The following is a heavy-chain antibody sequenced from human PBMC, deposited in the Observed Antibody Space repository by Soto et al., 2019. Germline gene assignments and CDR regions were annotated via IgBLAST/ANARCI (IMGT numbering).Heavy chain of an antibody. Sequence: QVQLVESGGGVVQPGRSLRLSCAASGFTFSGYGMDWVRQAPGKGLEWVAVISYDGNRKYYAESVKGRFIIARDNSKNTLYLQMNNLRPEDTAVYYCAKDGPTTVTTFYFDSWGQGTLVTVSS. CDR1: GFTFSGYG. CDR3: AKDGPTTVTTFYFDS. D-gene: IGHD4-17*01. V-gene: IGHV3-30*18. CDR2: ISYDGNRK. J-gene: IGHJ4*02.